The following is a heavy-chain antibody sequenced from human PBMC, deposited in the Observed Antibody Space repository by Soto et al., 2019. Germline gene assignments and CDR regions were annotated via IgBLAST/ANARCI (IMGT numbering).Heavy chain of an antibody. CDR1: GGSISSSSYY. CDR2: IYYSGST. J-gene: IGHJ4*02. Sequence: SETLSLTCTVSGGSISSSSYYWGWIRQPPGKGLEWIGSIYYSGSTYYNPSLKSRVTISVDTSKNQFSLKLSSVTAADTAVYYCARLPFAPNYDILTGYPDYWGQGTLVTVSS. V-gene: IGHV4-39*01. D-gene: IGHD3-9*01. CDR3: ARLPFAPNYDILTGYPDY.